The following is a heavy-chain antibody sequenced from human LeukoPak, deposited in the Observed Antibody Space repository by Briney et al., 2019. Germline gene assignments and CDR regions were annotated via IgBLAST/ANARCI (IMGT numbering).Heavy chain of an antibody. D-gene: IGHD3-3*01. Sequence: PETLSLTCTVSGGSISSYYWSWIRQPPGKGLEWIGYIYYSGSTNYNPSLKSRVTISVDTSKNQFSLKLSSVTAADTAVYYCARAGYDGDFWSGYYFPYWGQGTLVTVSS. CDR3: ARAGYDGDFWSGYYFPY. J-gene: IGHJ4*02. V-gene: IGHV4-59*01. CDR2: IYYSGST. CDR1: GGSISSYY.